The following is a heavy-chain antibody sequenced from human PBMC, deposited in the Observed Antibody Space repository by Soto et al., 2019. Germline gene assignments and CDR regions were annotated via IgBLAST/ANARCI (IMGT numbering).Heavy chain of an antibody. CDR1: GGTFSSYA. J-gene: IGHJ4*02. CDR2: IIPIFGTA. Sequence: SVKVSCKASGGTFSSYAISWVRQAPGQGLEWMGGIIPIFGTANYAQKFQGRVTITADKSTSTAYMELSSLRSEDTAVYYCARSGHYYDSSGYYWYFDYWGQGTLVSVSS. D-gene: IGHD3-22*01. CDR3: ARSGHYYDSSGYYWYFDY. V-gene: IGHV1-69*06.